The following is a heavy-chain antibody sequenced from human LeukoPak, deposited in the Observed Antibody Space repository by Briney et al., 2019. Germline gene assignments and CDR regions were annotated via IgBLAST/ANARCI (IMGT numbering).Heavy chain of an antibody. D-gene: IGHD2-2*01. CDR3: AKDLGYCSSTSCYVGYYYYGMDV. V-gene: IGHV3-30*02. J-gene: IGHJ6*02. CDR2: IRYDGSNK. CDR1: GFTFSSYG. Sequence: GGSLRLSCAASGFTFSSYGMHWVRQAPGKGLEWVAFIRYDGSNKYYADSVKGRFTISRDNSRNTLYLQMNSLRAEDTAVYYCAKDLGYCSSTSCYVGYYYYGMDVWGQGTTVTVSS.